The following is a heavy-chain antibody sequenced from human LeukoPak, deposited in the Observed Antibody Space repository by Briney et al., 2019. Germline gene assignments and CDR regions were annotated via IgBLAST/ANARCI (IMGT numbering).Heavy chain of an antibody. CDR2: IIPILGIA. V-gene: IGHV1-69*02. CDR3: GAYYYDSSGYYFYFYY. Sequence: SVKVSCKASGGTFSGYTIRWVRQAPGQGLEWMGRIIPILGIANYAQKFQGRVTITADKSTSTAYMELSSLRSEDTAVYYCGAYYYDSSGYYFYFYYWGQGTLVTVSS. D-gene: IGHD3-22*01. J-gene: IGHJ4*02. CDR1: GGTFSGYT.